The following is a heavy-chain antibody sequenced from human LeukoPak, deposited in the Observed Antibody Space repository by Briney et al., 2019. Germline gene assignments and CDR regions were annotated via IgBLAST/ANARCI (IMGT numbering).Heavy chain of an antibody. Sequence: SETLSLTCTVSGGSISSSYYYWGWIRQPPGKGLEWIGSIYYSGSTYYNPSLKSRVTISVDTSKNQFSLKLSSVTAADTAVYYCARVRYSSSWYAKTRFDPWGQGTLVTVSS. CDR1: GGSISSSYYY. J-gene: IGHJ5*02. V-gene: IGHV4-39*01. D-gene: IGHD6-13*01. CDR3: ARVRYSSSWYAKTRFDP. CDR2: IYYSGST.